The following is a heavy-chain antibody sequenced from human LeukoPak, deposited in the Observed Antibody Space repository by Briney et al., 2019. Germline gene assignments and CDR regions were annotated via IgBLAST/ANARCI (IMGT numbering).Heavy chain of an antibody. CDR1: GGSISSYY. CDR2: IYISEST. V-gene: IGHV4-4*07. Sequence: PSETLSLTCTVSGGSISSYYWSWIRQPAGKGLEWIGRIYISESTNYNPSLRSRVTMSVDTSKNQFSLKLSSVTAADTAVYYCARGRYSYGFSWGQGTLVTVSS. D-gene: IGHD5-18*01. J-gene: IGHJ4*02. CDR3: ARGRYSYGFS.